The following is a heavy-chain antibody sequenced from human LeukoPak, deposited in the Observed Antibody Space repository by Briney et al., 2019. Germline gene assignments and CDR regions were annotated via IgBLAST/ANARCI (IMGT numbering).Heavy chain of an antibody. CDR2: IYYSGST. V-gene: IGHV4-59*01. Sequence: SETLSLTCTVSGGSISSYYWSWIRQPPGKGLEWIGYIYYSGSTNYNPSLKSRVTISVDTSKNQFSLKLSSVTAADTAVYYCARSSIADRPDYWGQGTLVTVSS. J-gene: IGHJ4*02. D-gene: IGHD6-6*01. CDR3: ARSSIADRPDY. CDR1: GGSISSYY.